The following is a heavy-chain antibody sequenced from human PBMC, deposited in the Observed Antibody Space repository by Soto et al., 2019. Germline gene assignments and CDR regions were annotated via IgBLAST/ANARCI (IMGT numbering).Heavy chain of an antibody. CDR2: IYSAGNT. CDR3: ARDSRYVGDNYGLDH. CDR1: GFTVSRTY. D-gene: IGHD3-16*01. V-gene: IGHV3-53*01. J-gene: IGHJ4*02. Sequence: GGSLRLSCAASGFTVSRTYMTWVRQAPGKGLEWVSVIYSAGNTYYADSVKGRFTISRDNSRNTVYLQMNSLRAEDTAIYYCARDSRYVGDNYGLDHWGQGSLVNVSS.